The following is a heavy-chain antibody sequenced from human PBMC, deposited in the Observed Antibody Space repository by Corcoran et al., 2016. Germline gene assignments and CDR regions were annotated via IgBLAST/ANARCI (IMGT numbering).Heavy chain of an antibody. D-gene: IGHD2-2*01. CDR2: MNPNSGNT. J-gene: IGHJ6*02. V-gene: IGHV1-8*01. Sequence: QVQLVQSGAEVKKPGASVKVSCKASGYTFTSYDINWVRQATGQGLEWMGWMNPNSGNTGYAQKFQGRVTMTRNTSISTAYMELSSLRSEDTAGYYCASAPAALHYYYGMDVWGQGTTVTVSS. CDR1: GYTFTSYD. CDR3: ASAPAALHYYYGMDV.